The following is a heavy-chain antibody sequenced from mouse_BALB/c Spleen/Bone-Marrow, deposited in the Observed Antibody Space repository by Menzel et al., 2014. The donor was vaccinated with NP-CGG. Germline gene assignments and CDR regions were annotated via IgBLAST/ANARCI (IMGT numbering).Heavy chain of an antibody. CDR3: ARLDYRYDEVWFAY. D-gene: IGHD2-14*01. V-gene: IGHV1-14*01. CDR1: GYSFTSYV. Sequence: VQLQQSGPELVKPGASVKMSCKASGYSFTSYVIQWVRQKPGQGLEWIGYVNPYNDGTNYNEKFKGKATLTSDKSSSTAYMELSSLPTEDSAVYYCARLDYRYDEVWFAYWGQGTRVIVSA. J-gene: IGHJ3*01. CDR2: VNPYNDGT.